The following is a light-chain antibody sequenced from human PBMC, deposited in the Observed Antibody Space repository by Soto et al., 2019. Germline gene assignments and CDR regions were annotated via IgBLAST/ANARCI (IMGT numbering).Light chain of an antibody. J-gene: IGLJ2*01. Sequence: QSVLTQPPSASGSPGQSVTISCTGTSSDVGGYSYVSWYQHHPGKAPKLMIYEVSKRPSGVPDRFSGSKSGNTASLTVSGLRAEDEADYYCSSYAGSNNLVFGGGTKLTVL. V-gene: IGLV2-8*01. CDR2: EVS. CDR3: SSYAGSNNLV. CDR1: SSDVGGYSY.